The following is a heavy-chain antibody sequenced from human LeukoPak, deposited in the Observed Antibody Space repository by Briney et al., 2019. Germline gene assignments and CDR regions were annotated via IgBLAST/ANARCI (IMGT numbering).Heavy chain of an antibody. D-gene: IGHD2-15*01. CDR1: GFTFSSYA. Sequence: GRSLRLSCAASGFTFSSYAMSWVRQAPGKGLEWVSAISGSGGSTYYADSVKGRFTISRDNSKNTLYLQMNSLRAEDTAVYYCAKGYCSGGSCKPFDYWGQGTLVTVSS. J-gene: IGHJ4*02. CDR2: ISGSGGST. CDR3: AKGYCSGGSCKPFDY. V-gene: IGHV3-23*01.